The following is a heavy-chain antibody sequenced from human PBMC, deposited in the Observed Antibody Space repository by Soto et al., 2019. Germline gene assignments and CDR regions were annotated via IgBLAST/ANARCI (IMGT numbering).Heavy chain of an antibody. J-gene: IGHJ4*02. CDR2: IYYSGST. D-gene: IGHD3-3*01. Sequence: SETLSLTCTVSGGSISSGGYYWSWIRQHPGKGLGWIGYIYYSGSTYYNPSLKSRVTISVDTSKNQFSLKLSSVTAADTAVYYCARAIRITIFGVVTGPYYFDYWGQGTLVTVSS. V-gene: IGHV4-31*03. CDR1: GGSISSGGYY. CDR3: ARAIRITIFGVVTGPYYFDY.